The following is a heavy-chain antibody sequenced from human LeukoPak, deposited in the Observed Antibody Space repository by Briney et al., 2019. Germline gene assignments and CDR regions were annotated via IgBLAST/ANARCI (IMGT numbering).Heavy chain of an antibody. J-gene: IGHJ6*02. Sequence: PSETLSLTCTVSGGSMTNYYWGWIRQSPGKGLEWIEYIFYSGSTNYNPSLKSRVTISVDTSKNQFSLKLSSVTAADTAVYYCARDGGTDIVVVPAAPGHYYGMDVWGQGTTVTVSS. CDR3: ARDGGTDIVVVPAAPGHYYGMDV. CDR1: GGSMTNYY. CDR2: IFYSGST. D-gene: IGHD2-2*01. V-gene: IGHV4-59*12.